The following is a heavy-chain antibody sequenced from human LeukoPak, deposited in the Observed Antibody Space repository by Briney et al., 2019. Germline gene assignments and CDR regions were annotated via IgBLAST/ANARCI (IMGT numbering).Heavy chain of an antibody. Sequence: SETLSLTCTVSGGSISSGGYYWSWIRQHPGKGLEWIGYIYYSGSTYYNPSLKSRVTISVDTSKNQFSLKLSSVTAADTAVYYCARGEPYSYGYRLRITFDYWGQGTLVTVSS. CDR2: IYYSGST. CDR1: GGSISSGGYY. V-gene: IGHV4-31*03. D-gene: IGHD5-18*01. CDR3: ARGEPYSYGYRLRITFDY. J-gene: IGHJ4*02.